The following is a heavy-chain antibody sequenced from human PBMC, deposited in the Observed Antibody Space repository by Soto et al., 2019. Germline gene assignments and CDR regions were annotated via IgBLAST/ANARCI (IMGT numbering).Heavy chain of an antibody. CDR2: IDWDDDK. D-gene: IGHD3-10*01. CDR1: GFSLSTSGMC. V-gene: IGHV2-70*11. J-gene: IGHJ3*02. Sequence: SGPTLVNPTQTLTLTCTFSGFSLSTSGMCVSWIRQPPGKALEWLARIDWDDDKYYSTSLKTRLTISKDTSKNQVVLTMTNMDPVDTATYYCARIRHTMVRGVIIAAGAFAIWGKGTLAPLSS. CDR3: ARIRHTMVRGVIIAAGAFAI.